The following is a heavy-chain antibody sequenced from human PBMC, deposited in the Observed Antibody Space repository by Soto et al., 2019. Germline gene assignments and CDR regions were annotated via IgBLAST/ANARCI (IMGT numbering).Heavy chain of an antibody. CDR3: AKVLGPHSSSYFGPPHH. D-gene: IGHD6-13*01. CDR2: TSYDGSNK. V-gene: IGHV3-30*18. Sequence: GGSLRLSCAASGFIFSSYGMHWVRQAPGKGLEWVAVTSYDGSNKYYADSVKGRFAISRDNSKNTVYLQMNSLRAEDTAVYYCAKVLGPHSSSYFGPPHHWGQGALVTVSS. J-gene: IGHJ5*02. CDR1: GFIFSSYG.